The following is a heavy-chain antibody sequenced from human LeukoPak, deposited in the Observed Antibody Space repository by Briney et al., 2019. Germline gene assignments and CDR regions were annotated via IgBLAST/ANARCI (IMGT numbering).Heavy chain of an antibody. Sequence: ASVKVSCKASGYTFTSYDINWVRQATGQGLEWMGWMNPNSGNTGYAQKFQGRVTMTRNTSISTAYMELSSLRSEDTAVYYCATLTSIAARGYYYYYMDVWGKGTTVTVSS. CDR2: MNPNSGNT. J-gene: IGHJ6*03. D-gene: IGHD6-6*01. V-gene: IGHV1-8*01. CDR1: GYTFTSYD. CDR3: ATLTSIAARGYYYYYMDV.